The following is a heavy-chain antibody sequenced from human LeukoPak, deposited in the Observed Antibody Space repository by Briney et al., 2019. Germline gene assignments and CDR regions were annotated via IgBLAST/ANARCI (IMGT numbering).Heavy chain of an antibody. J-gene: IGHJ6*02. Sequence: GGSLRLSCAASGFTFSSYAMSWVRQAPGKGLEWVSSISGGADRTYYADPVKGRFTVSRDNSKNTLYLDMNSLRAEDTAVYYCASSGSYVAHYYGMDVWGQGTTVTVSS. CDR3: ASSGSYVAHYYGMDV. D-gene: IGHD3-10*01. V-gene: IGHV3-23*01. CDR1: GFTFSSYA. CDR2: ISGGADRT.